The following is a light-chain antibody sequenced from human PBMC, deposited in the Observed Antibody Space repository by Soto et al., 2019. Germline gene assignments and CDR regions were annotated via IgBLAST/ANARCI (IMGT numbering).Light chain of an antibody. CDR2: AAS. CDR3: QQLNSYPRT. J-gene: IGKJ1*01. Sequence: AIRMTQSPSSLSASTGDRVTITCRASQGISSYLAWYQQKPGKAPKLLIYAASTLQSGVPSRFSGSGSGTDFTLTISSLQPEDFATYYCQQLNSYPRTFGQGTKVDI. V-gene: IGKV1-8*01. CDR1: QGISSY.